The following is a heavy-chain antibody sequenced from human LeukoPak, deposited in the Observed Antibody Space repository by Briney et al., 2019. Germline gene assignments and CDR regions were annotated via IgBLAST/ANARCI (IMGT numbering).Heavy chain of an antibody. Sequence: GTSVKVSCKASGFTFTSSAMQWVRQARGQHLEWIGWIVVGSGNTNYAQKFQERVTITRDMSTSTAYMELSSLRSEDTAVYYCAGSCGDCYQSYDAFDIWGQGTMVTVSS. CDR3: AGSCGDCYQSYDAFDI. CDR2: IVVGSGNT. CDR1: GFTFTSSA. D-gene: IGHD2-21*02. J-gene: IGHJ3*02. V-gene: IGHV1-58*02.